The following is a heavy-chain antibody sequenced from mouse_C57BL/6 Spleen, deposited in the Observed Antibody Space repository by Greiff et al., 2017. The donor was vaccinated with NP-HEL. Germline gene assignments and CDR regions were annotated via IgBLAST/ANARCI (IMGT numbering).Heavy chain of an antibody. J-gene: IGHJ3*01. Sequence: EVKLVESGGGLVKPGGSLKLSCAASGFTFSDYGMHWVRQAPEKGLEWVAYISSGSSTIYYADTVKGRFTISRDNAKSSLFLQMDSLRNTDTALSYKTRPDFGSSVFAYWGHGTMVTVSA. CDR1: GFTFSDYG. V-gene: IGHV5-17*01. D-gene: IGHD1-1*01. CDR3: TRPDFGSSVFAY. CDR2: ISSGSSTI.